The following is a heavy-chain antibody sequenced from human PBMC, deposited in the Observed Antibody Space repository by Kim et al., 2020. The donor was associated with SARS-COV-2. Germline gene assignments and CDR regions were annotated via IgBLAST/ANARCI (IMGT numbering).Heavy chain of an antibody. J-gene: IGHJ6*01. CDR1: GYTFTNYY. CDR2: INPSGADT. CDR3: VRDSYGSGYYYGMDV. D-gene: IGHD3-10*01. V-gene: IGHV1-46*01. Sequence: DSVKDSCKASGYTFTNYYMHWVRQAPGQGLEWMGIINPSGADTRYAQKFQGRVTMTRDTSTSTVYMELYSLRSEDTAVYYCVRDSYGSGYYYGMDVLGQG.